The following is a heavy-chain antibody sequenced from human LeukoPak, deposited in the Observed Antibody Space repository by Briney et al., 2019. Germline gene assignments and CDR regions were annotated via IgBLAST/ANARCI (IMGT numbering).Heavy chain of an antibody. Sequence: SETLSLTCTVSGGSISSSSYYWGWIRQPPGKGLEWIGSIYYSGSTYYNPSLKSRVTISVDTSKNQFSLKLSSVTAADTAVYYCARALMVLDLWGQGTLVTVSS. CDR3: ARALMVLDL. D-gene: IGHD3-10*01. J-gene: IGHJ5*02. V-gene: IGHV4-39*07. CDR2: IYYSGST. CDR1: GGSISSSSYY.